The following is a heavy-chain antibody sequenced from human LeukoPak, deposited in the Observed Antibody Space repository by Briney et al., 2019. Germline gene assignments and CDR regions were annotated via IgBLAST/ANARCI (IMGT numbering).Heavy chain of an antibody. J-gene: IGHJ4*02. CDR3: VRDGSDWDY. CDR1: GFTFRNYW. D-gene: IGHD2-21*01. Sequence: GSLRLTCAASGFTFRNYWMTWVRQAPGKGLEWVANINQDGSEKFYVDSVKGRVTISRDNAKNSLYLQMNSLRAEDTAVYYCVRDGSDWDYWGQGTLVTVSS. CDR2: INQDGSEK. V-gene: IGHV3-7*05.